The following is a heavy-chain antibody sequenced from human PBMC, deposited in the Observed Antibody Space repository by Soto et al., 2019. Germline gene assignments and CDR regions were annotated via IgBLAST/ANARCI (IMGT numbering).Heavy chain of an antibody. Sequence: PGGSLRLSCAASGFTFSSYGMHWVRQAPGKGLEWVAVISYDGSNKYYADSVKGRFTISRDNAKNTLYLQMNSLRAEDTAVYYCARGTYYYDSSGYYQYFDYWGQGTLVTVSS. CDR1: GFTFSSYG. CDR3: ARGTYYYDSSGYYQYFDY. CDR2: ISYDGSNK. D-gene: IGHD3-22*01. V-gene: IGHV3-30*03. J-gene: IGHJ4*02.